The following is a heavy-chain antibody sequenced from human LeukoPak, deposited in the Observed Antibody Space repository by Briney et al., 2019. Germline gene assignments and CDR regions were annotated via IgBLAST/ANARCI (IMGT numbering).Heavy chain of an antibody. V-gene: IGHV3-74*01. D-gene: IGHD5-18*01. CDR1: GFTFSSYW. J-gene: IGHJ6*02. Sequence: GGSLRLSCAASGFTFSSYWMYWVRQAPGKGLVWVSRINSDGSSTSYADSVKGRCSISRDNAKNTLYLQMNSLRAEDTAVYYCAKGGWDTAMGVSYYYYGMDVWGQGTTVTVSS. CDR2: INSDGSST. CDR3: AKGGWDTAMGVSYYYYGMDV.